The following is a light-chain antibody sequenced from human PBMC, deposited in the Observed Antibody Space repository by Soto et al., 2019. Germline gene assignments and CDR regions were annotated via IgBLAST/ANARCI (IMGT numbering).Light chain of an antibody. Sequence: QSVLTQPASVSGSPGQSITISCTGSSSDIGAYDYVSWYQQHPGNAPKLMIYDVSDRPSGVSNRFSGSKSGKTASLTISGLQADDEADYYCSSYTTISTMIFGGGTKLTVL. J-gene: IGLJ2*01. CDR3: SSYTTISTMI. CDR1: SSDIGAYDY. V-gene: IGLV2-14*03. CDR2: DVS.